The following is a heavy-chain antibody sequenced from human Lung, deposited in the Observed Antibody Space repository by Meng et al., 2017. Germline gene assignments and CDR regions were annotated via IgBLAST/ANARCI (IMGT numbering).Heavy chain of an antibody. Sequence: EVQLVESGGGWVTLGGSVRFSCAASGFTFNNYSMNWVRQAPGKGLEWVSSISSDSRYIFYADSVKGRFTISRDNAKNSLYLQMHSLRPEDTAVFYCARFETVGVATGDFWGQGTLVTVSS. D-gene: IGHD2-15*01. J-gene: IGHJ4*02. CDR1: GFTFNNYS. CDR2: ISSDSRYI. V-gene: IGHV3-21*01. CDR3: ARFETVGVATGDF.